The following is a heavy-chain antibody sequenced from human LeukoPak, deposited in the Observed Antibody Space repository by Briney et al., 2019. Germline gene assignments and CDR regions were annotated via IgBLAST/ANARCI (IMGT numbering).Heavy chain of an antibody. CDR3: AREASSGWYDY. CDR1: DGSISSYY. D-gene: IGHD6-19*01. J-gene: IGHJ4*02. CDR2: IYYSGST. V-gene: IGHV4-59*01. Sequence: SETLSLTCSVSDGSISSYYWSWIRQPPGKGLEWIGYIYYSGSTNYKPSLKSRVTISLDTSKNQFSLKLSSVTAADTAVYYCAREASSGWYDYWGQGTLVTVSS.